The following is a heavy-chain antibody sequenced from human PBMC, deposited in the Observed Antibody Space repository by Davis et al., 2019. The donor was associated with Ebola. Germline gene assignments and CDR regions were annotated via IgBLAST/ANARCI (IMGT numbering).Heavy chain of an antibody. J-gene: IGHJ4*02. CDR1: GFTFSSYS. Sequence: GESLKISCAASGFTFSSYSMNWVRQAPGKGLEWVSYISSSSSTIYYADSVKGRFTISRDNAKNSLYLQMNSLGDEDTAVYYCASQTGTLRSPFDYWGQGTLVTVSS. D-gene: IGHD5-12*01. V-gene: IGHV3-48*02. CDR2: ISSSSSTI. CDR3: ASQTGTLRSPFDY.